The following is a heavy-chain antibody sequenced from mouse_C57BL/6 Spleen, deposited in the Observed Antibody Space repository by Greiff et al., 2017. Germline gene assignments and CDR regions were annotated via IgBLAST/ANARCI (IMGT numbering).Heavy chain of an antibody. CDR1: GYTFTDYE. CDR2: IDPETGGT. V-gene: IGHV1-15*01. D-gene: IGHD2-5*01. J-gene: IGHJ2*01. CDR3: TRKSYYSNYGY. Sequence: QVQLQQSGAELVRPGASVTLSCKASGYTFTDYEMHWVKQTPVHGLEWIGAIDPETGGTAYNQKFKGKAILTADKSSSTAYMELRSLTSEDSAVYYCTRKSYYSNYGYWGQGTTLTVSS.